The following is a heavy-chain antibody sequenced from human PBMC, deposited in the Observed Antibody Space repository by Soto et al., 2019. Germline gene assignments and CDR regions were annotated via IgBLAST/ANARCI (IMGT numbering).Heavy chain of an antibody. Sequence: ASVKVSCKASGYTFTSSGISWVRQAPGQGLEWMGWISAYTGDTNYAQKFQGRVTMTTDSSTSTAYMELRSLRYDDTAVYYCAREDPWVAESPREVFDIWSQGTMVTVSS. V-gene: IGHV1-18*01. CDR2: ISAYTGDT. CDR3: AREDPWVAESPREVFDI. D-gene: IGHD6-19*01. J-gene: IGHJ3*02. CDR1: GYTFTSSG.